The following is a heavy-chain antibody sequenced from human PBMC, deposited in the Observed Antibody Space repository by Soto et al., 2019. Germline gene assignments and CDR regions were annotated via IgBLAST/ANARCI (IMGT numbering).Heavy chain of an antibody. Sequence: GGSLRLSCAASGFTFSSYGMHWVRQAPGKGLEWVAVISYDGSNKYYADSVKGRFTISRDNSKNTLYLQMNSLRAEDTAVYYCAKDRGGIAAAGTTGWFDPWGQGTLVTVSS. V-gene: IGHV3-30*18. CDR2: ISYDGSNK. J-gene: IGHJ5*02. CDR3: AKDRGGIAAAGTTGWFDP. CDR1: GFTFSSYG. D-gene: IGHD6-13*01.